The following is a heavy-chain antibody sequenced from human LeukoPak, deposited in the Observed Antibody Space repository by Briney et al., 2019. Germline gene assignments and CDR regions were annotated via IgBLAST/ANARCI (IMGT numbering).Heavy chain of an antibody. CDR1: GYTFTSYY. V-gene: IGHV1-46*03. Sequence: GASVKVSFKASGYTFTSYYMHWVRQAPGQGLEWMGIINPSGGSTSYAQKFQGRVTMTRDMSTSTVYMELSSLRSEDTAVYYCATLAVAGSIFDYWGQGTLVTVSS. J-gene: IGHJ4*02. CDR2: INPSGGST. CDR3: ATLAVAGSIFDY. D-gene: IGHD6-19*01.